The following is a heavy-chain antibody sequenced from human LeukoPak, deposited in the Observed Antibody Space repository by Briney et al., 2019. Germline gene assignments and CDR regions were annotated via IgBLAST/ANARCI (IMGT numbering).Heavy chain of an antibody. CDR2: ISGSGGST. CDR3: AKDMGATSSVYNWFDP. J-gene: IGHJ5*02. CDR1: GFTYSSYA. Sequence: GGSLRLSRAASGFTYSSYAMSWVRQAPGKGLEWVSAISGSGGSTYYADSVKGRFTISRDNSKNTLYPQMNSLRAEDTAVYYCAKDMGATSSVYNWFDPWGQGTLVTVSS. V-gene: IGHV3-23*01. D-gene: IGHD1-26*01.